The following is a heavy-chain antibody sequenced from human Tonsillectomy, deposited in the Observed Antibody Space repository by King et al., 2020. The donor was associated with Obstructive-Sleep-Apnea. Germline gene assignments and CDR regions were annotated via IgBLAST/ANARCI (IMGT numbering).Heavy chain of an antibody. CDR1: GFTFSSYA. CDR3: AGGGRLIRRGHYFDY. J-gene: IGHJ4*02. CDR2: ISYDGSNK. Sequence: VQLVESGGGVVQPGRSLRLSCAASGFTFSSYAMHWVRQAPGKWLEWVAVISYDGSNKYYADSVRGRFTFSRDNSKNTLYLQMNSLRAEDTAVYFCAGGGRLIRRGHYFDYWGQGPLVTVSS. D-gene: IGHD1-26*01. V-gene: IGHV3-30*04.